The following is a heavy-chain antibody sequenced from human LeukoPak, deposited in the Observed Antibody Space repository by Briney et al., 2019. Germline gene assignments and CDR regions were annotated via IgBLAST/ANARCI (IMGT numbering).Heavy chain of an antibody. J-gene: IGHJ4*02. CDR3: ARGYSSSWLGYFDY. Sequence: PGGSLRLSCAASGFTFSSYGIHWVRQAPGKGLEWVAVVPSDGGNKYYADSVKGRFTISRDTSKNTLYLQMNSLGAEDTAVYYCARGYSSSWLGYFDYRGQGALVTVSS. CDR2: VPSDGGNK. CDR1: GFTFSSYG. D-gene: IGHD6-13*01. V-gene: IGHV3-30*03.